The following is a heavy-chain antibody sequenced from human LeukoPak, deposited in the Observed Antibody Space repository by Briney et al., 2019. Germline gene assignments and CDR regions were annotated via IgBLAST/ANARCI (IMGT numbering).Heavy chain of an antibody. CDR3: AKDRSIGTYYTFDH. Sequence: GGSLRLSCAAPVFTFSSYGMGSVRPAPGRGLGWVSAISGSGGSTYYADSVKGRFTVSRDNSKNSLYLQMNSLTAADTAVYYCAKDRSIGTYYTFDHWGQGTLVTVSS. J-gene: IGHJ4*02. CDR1: VFTFSSYG. D-gene: IGHD1-26*01. CDR2: ISGSGGST. V-gene: IGHV3-23*01.